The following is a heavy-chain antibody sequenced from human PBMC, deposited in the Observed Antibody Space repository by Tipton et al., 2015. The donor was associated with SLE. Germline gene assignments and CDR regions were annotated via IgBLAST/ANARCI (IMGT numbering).Heavy chain of an antibody. D-gene: IGHD6-6*01. CDR3: TRARKVIAARPDFQH. Sequence: SLRLSCTASGSTFGDYAMSWVRQAPGKGLEWVGFIRSKAYGGTTEYAASVKGRFTISRDDSKSIAYLQMNSLKTEDTAVYYCTRARKVIAARPDFQHWGQGTLVTVSS. CDR2: IRSKAYGGTT. CDR1: GSTFGDYA. V-gene: IGHV3-49*04. J-gene: IGHJ1*01.